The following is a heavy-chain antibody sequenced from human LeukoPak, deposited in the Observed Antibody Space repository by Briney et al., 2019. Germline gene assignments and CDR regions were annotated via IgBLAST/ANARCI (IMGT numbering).Heavy chain of an antibody. V-gene: IGHV3-7*01. Sequence: PRGSLRLSCAASGLTFSGYWMSWVRQAPGKRLEWVANIKPDGSEKHHADSVKGRFTISRDNAKNSLYLQMDILRAEDTAVYYCAKGQWGATNAFDIWGQGTLVTVSS. CDR3: AKGQWGATNAFDI. J-gene: IGHJ3*02. CDR1: GLTFSGYW. D-gene: IGHD6-19*01. CDR2: IKPDGSEK.